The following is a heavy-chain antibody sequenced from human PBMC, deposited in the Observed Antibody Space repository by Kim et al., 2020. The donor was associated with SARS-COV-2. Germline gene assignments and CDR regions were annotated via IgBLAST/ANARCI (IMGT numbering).Heavy chain of an antibody. D-gene: IGHD4-17*01. J-gene: IGHJ4*02. CDR1: GFTFSSYA. Sequence: GGSLRLSCAASGFTFSSYAMHWVRQAPGKGLEWVAVISYDGSNKYYADSVKGRFTISRDNSKNTLYLQMNSLRAEDTAVYYCARDTDYGDYSNGLDYWGQGTLVTVSS. CDR3: ARDTDYGDYSNGLDY. CDR2: ISYDGSNK. V-gene: IGHV3-30*04.